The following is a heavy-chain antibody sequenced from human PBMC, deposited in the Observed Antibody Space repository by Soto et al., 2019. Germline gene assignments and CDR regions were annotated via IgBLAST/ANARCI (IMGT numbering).Heavy chain of an antibody. V-gene: IGHV4-34*01. D-gene: IGHD5-18*01. CDR3: ARAVWDTARNWFDP. Sequence: PSETLSLTCAVYGGSFSRYYWSWIRQPPGKGLEWIGEISHSGSTNYNPSLKSRVTISVDTSKNQFSLKLSSVTAADTAVYYCARAVWDTARNWFDPWGQGTLVTVSS. J-gene: IGHJ5*02. CDR2: ISHSGST. CDR1: GGSFSRYY.